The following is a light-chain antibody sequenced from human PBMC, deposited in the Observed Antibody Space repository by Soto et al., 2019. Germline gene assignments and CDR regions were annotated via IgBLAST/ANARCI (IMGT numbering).Light chain of an antibody. Sequence: QSALTQPASVSGSPGQSITISCTGTSSDVCGYNYVSWYQQHPGKAPKLMIYDVSNRPSGVSNRFSGSKSGNTASLTISGLQAEDEADYYCSSYTSSSTEFGGGTKVTVL. J-gene: IGLJ2*01. CDR3: SSYTSSSTE. V-gene: IGLV2-14*01. CDR1: SSDVCGYNY. CDR2: DVS.